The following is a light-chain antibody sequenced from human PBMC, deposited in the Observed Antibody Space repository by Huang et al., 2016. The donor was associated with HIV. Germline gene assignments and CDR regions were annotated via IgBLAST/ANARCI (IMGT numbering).Light chain of an antibody. Sequence: DIQLTQSPSAMAASVGDSVIITCRATQDIYNYLAWFQQQPGKAPKRLIYGASSLQTGVPSRCSGSRSGKEFTLTSNNLQPEDSATYFCLQHKNFHAPTFGQGTKVEIK. CDR1: QDIYNY. J-gene: IGKJ1*01. CDR3: LQHKNFHAPT. V-gene: IGKV1-17*03. CDR2: GAS.